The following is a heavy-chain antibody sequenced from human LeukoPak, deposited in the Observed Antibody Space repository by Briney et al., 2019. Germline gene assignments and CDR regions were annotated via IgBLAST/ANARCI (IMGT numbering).Heavy chain of an antibody. J-gene: IGHJ4*02. D-gene: IGHD3-10*01. CDR3: SRDTMYYYGSGSYYNVPFDY. CDR1: GGSISSYY. V-gene: IGHV4-4*07. Sequence: SETLSLTCTVSGGSISSYYWSWIRQPAGKGLEWIGRIYTSGSTNYKPSLKSRVTISVDKSKNQFSLKLSSVPPADPAPHYCSRDTMYYYGSGSYYNVPFDYWGQRPLVTVSS. CDR2: IYTSGST.